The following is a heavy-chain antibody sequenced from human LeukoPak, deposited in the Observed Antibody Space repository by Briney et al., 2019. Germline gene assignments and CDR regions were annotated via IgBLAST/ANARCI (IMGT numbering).Heavy chain of an antibody. J-gene: IGHJ4*02. CDR1: GGSIGTYY. V-gene: IGHV4-59*01. CDR3: VRDGYSVYDGL. Sequence: KPSETLSLTCTVSGGSIGTYYWSWIRQSPGKGLEWIGYIYHSGSTKYNPSLKSRVTISVDTSKNQFSLKLSSVTAADTAVYYCVRDGYSVYDGLWGQGTLVTVSS. CDR2: IYHSGST. D-gene: IGHD5/OR15-5a*01.